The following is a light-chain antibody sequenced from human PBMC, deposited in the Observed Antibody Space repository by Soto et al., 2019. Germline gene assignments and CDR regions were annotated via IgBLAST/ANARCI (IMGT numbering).Light chain of an antibody. Sequence: EIVLTQSPGTLSLSPGERATLSCRASQSVNSNYLAWYQQRPGQAPRLLIFGASYRATGIPDMFSGSGSGTDFTLTISRLEPEDFAVYYCQQYGNSPPEFTFGPGTKVDSK. J-gene: IGKJ3*01. CDR2: GAS. CDR1: QSVNSNY. V-gene: IGKV3-20*01. CDR3: QQYGNSPPEFT.